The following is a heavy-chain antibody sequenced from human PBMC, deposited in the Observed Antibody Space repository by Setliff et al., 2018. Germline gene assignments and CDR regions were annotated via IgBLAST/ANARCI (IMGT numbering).Heavy chain of an antibody. CDR2: IRRSTSGGTT. CDR1: GLTFSGYS. V-gene: IGHV3-49*04. Sequence: PGGSLRLSCAASGLTFSGYSMNWVRQAPGKGLEWVGSIRRSTSGGTTEYAASVKGRFTISRDDSNSIAYLQMDSLKTEDTGMYYCTRGATTPSLFDYWGQGTLVTVSS. CDR3: TRGATTPSLFDY. D-gene: IGHD1-26*01. J-gene: IGHJ4*02.